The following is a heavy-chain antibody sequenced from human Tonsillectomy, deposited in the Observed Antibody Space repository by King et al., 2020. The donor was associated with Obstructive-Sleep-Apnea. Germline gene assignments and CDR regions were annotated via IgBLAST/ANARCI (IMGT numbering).Heavy chain of an antibody. CDR1: GYTFTSYD. D-gene: IGHD1-26*01. J-gene: IGHJ5*02. CDR3: ASLKVGATPEGA. CDR2: MNPNSGNT. V-gene: IGHV1-8*01. Sequence: VQLVESGAEVKKPGASVKVSCKASGYTFTSYDINWVRQATGQGLEWMGWMNPNSGNTGYAQKFQGRVTMTRNTSISTAYMELSSLRSEDTAVYYWASLKVGATPEGAWGQGTLVTVSS.